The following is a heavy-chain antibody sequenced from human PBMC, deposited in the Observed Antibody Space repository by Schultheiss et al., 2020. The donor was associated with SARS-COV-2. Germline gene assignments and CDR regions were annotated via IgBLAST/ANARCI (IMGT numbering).Heavy chain of an antibody. V-gene: IGHV4-34*01. Sequence: SQTLSLTCAVYGGSFSGSYWSWIRQPPGKGLEWIGSIYHSGSTYYNPSLKSRVTISIDTSRNQFSLKLSSVTAADTAVYYCARRPWYYYGMDVWGQGTTVTVSS. CDR3: ARRPWYYYGMDV. J-gene: IGHJ6*02. CDR2: IYHSGST. CDR1: GGSFSGSY.